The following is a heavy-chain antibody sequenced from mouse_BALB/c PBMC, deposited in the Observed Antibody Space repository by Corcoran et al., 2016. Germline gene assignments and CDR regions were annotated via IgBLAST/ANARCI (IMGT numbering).Heavy chain of an antibody. CDR3: ARYGNYPRDY. Sequence: EVQLQQSGAELVKPGASVKLSCTASGFNIKDTYLHWVKQRPEQGLEWIGRIDPANGNTKYDPKFQGKDTITADTSSNTAYLQRSSLTSEDTAVYYCARYGNYPRDYWGQGTAVTVAS. CDR1: GFNIKDTY. J-gene: IGHJ4*01. CDR2: IDPANGNT. D-gene: IGHD2-1*01. V-gene: IGHV14-3*02.